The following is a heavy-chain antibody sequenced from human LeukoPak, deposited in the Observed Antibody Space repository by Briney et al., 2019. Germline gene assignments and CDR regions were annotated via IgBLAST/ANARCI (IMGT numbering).Heavy chain of an antibody. CDR1: GGSISSSSYY. J-gene: IGHJ6*03. CDR2: IYYSGST. Sequence: SETLSLTCTVSGGSISSSSYYWGWIRQPPGKGLEWIGSIYYSGSTYYNPSLKSRVTISVNTSKNQFSLKLSSVTAADTAVYYCSPISYYYYYMDVWGKGTTVTVSS. D-gene: IGHD2-21*01. V-gene: IGHV4-39*07. CDR3: SPISYYYYYMDV.